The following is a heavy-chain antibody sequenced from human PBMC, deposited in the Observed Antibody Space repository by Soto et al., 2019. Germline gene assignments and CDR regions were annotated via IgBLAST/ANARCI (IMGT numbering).Heavy chain of an antibody. CDR1: GASITDYY. V-gene: IGHV4-59*01. CDR2: AYHTGST. J-gene: IGHJ3*01. Sequence: SETLSLTCSVSGASITDYYWSWIRQPPGKGLEWIGYAYHTGSTKYNPSLEFRLTLLVDTSQNQLSLRLSSVTAADTAFYYCVREGYRDYGDGFDVWGQGTMVTVSS. CDR3: VREGYRDYGDGFDV. D-gene: IGHD4-17*01.